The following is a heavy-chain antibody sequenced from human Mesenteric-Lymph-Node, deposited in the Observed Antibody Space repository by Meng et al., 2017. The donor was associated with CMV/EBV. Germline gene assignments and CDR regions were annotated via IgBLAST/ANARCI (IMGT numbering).Heavy chain of an antibody. J-gene: IGHJ4*02. CDR2: INHSGST. Sequence: QVQLRQWGAGLLKPSEPLSLTCAVYGGSFSGYYWSWIRQPPGKGLEWIGEINHSGSTNYNPSLKSRVTISVDTSKNQFSLKLSSVTAADTAVYYCARHQRWLKSEGGFNYWGQGTLVTVSS. CDR3: ARHQRWLKSEGGFNY. V-gene: IGHV4-34*01. CDR1: GGSFSGYY. D-gene: IGHD4-23*01.